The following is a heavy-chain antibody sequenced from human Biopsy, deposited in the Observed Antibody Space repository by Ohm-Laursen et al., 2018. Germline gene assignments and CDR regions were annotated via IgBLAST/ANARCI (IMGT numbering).Heavy chain of an antibody. Sequence: SVKVSCKGSEFSFSRYDMHWVRQAPGRGLEWVGIISPSGGDTVDTQKFQDRLTMTRDTSTSTVHMELKSLKSEDTAVYYCAIFEGYSDDNLDYEHYGMDVWGQGTTVTVSS. V-gene: IGHV1-46*01. CDR2: ISPSGGDT. CDR3: AIFEGYSDDNLDYEHYGMDV. D-gene: IGHD1-26*01. CDR1: EFSFSRYD. J-gene: IGHJ6*02.